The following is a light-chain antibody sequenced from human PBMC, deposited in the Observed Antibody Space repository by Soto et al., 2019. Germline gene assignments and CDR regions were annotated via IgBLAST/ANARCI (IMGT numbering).Light chain of an antibody. CDR1: SSNIGSYT. Sequence: QSVLTQPPSASGTPGQRVTISCSGSSSNIGSYTVNWYQQLPGTAPKLLIYSNNQRPSGVPDRFSGSKSGTSVSLAISGLQYEDEADSYCAAWDDSLNGVVFGGGTKLTVL. V-gene: IGLV1-44*01. CDR3: AAWDDSLNGVV. J-gene: IGLJ2*01. CDR2: SNN.